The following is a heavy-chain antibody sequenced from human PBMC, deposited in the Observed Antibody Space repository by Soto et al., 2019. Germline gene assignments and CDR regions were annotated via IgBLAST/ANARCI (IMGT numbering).Heavy chain of an antibody. CDR3: ARGRVVPAATATYYFDY. CDR2: MNPNSGNT. D-gene: IGHD2-2*01. V-gene: IGHV1-8*01. CDR1: GYTFTSYD. Sequence: GASVKVSCKASGYTFTSYDINWVRQATGQGLEWMGWMNPNSGNTGYAQKFQGRVTMTRNTSISTAYMELSSLRAEDTAVYYCARGRVVPAATATYYFDYWGQGTLVT. J-gene: IGHJ4*02.